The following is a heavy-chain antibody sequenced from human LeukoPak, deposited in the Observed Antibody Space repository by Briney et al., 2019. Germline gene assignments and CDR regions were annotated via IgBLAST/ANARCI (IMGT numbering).Heavy chain of an antibody. CDR3: ARTGGAGSPSDT. D-gene: IGHD3-10*01. J-gene: IGHJ5*02. Sequence: GGSLRLSRAASGFIFSDYYMTWIRQAPGKGLEWVSYISSSGSITYYADSVKGRFTISRDNAKNSLYLEMNSLRDDDTAVYFCARTGGAGSPSDTWGQGTLVTVSS. CDR2: ISSSGSIT. CDR1: GFIFSDYY. V-gene: IGHV3-11*01.